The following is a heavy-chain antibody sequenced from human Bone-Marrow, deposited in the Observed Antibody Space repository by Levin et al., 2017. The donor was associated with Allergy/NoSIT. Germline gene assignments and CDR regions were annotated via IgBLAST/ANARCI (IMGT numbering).Heavy chain of an antibody. CDR2: ISYDGSNK. J-gene: IGHJ6*02. CDR3: AKDRAPIYGMDV. Sequence: GGSLRLSCAASGFTFSSYGMHWVRQAPGKGLEWVAVISYDGSNKYYADSVKGRFTISRDNSKNTLYLQMNSLRAEDTAVYYCAKDRAPIYGMDVWGQGTTVTVSS. V-gene: IGHV3-30*18. CDR1: GFTFSSYG.